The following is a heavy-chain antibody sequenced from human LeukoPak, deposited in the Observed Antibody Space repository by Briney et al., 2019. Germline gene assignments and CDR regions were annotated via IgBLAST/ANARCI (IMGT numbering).Heavy chain of an antibody. CDR3: ARAGKLMITMVRGALASKKGFDI. J-gene: IGHJ3*02. V-gene: IGHV1-2*02. CDR1: GYTFVGYY. D-gene: IGHD3-10*01. Sequence: ASVKVSCKASGYTFVGYYMHWVRQAPGQGLEWMGWINPNSGGTNYAQKFQGRVTMTRDTSISTAYMELSRLRSDDTAVYYCARAGKLMITMVRGALASKKGFDIWGQGTMVTVSS. CDR2: INPNSGGT.